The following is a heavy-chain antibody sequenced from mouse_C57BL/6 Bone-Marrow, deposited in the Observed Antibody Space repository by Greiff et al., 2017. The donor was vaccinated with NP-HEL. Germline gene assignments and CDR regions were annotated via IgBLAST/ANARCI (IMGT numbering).Heavy chain of an antibody. V-gene: IGHV1-80*01. CDR1: GYAFSSYW. D-gene: IGHD1-1*01. CDR3: ARWGYYYGSSYAMDY. Sequence: QVQLQQSGAELVKPGASVKLSCTASGYAFSSYWMTWVQQRPGKGLEWIGQIYPGDGDTNYNGKFKGKATLTADKSTSTAYMQLSSLTSEDAAVYFCARWGYYYGSSYAMDYWGQGTSVTVSS. J-gene: IGHJ4*01. CDR2: IYPGDGDT.